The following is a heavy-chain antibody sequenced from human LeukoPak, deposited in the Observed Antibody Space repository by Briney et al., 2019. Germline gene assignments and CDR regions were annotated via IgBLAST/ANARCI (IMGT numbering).Heavy chain of an antibody. V-gene: IGHV1-58*02. CDR3: AADTAPNWGFRPGYYYGMDV. J-gene: IGHJ6*02. CDR2: IVVGSGNT. D-gene: IGHD7-27*01. CDR1: GFTFTSSA. Sequence: TSVKVSCKASGFTFTSSAMQWVRQARGQRLEWIGWIVVGSGNTNYAQKFQERVTITRDMSTSTAYMELSSLRSEDTAVYYCAADTAPNWGFRPGYYYGMDVWGQGTTVTVSS.